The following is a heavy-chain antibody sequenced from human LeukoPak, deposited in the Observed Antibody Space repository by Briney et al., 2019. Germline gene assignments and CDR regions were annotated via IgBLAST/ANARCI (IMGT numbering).Heavy chain of an antibody. D-gene: IGHD6-13*01. CDR1: GFTFDDYA. Sequence: SLRLSCAASGFTFDDYAMHWVRQAPGKGLEWVSGIRWNSGSIGYADSVKGRFTISRDNAKNSLYLQMNSLRAEDMALYYCAKAQYSSSWYYFDYWGQGTLVTVSS. V-gene: IGHV3-9*03. J-gene: IGHJ4*02. CDR2: IRWNSGSI. CDR3: AKAQYSSSWYYFDY.